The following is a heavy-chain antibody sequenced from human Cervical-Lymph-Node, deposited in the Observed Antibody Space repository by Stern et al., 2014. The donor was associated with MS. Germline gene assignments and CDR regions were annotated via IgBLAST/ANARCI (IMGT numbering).Heavy chain of an antibody. D-gene: IGHD2-21*02. CDR2: IYYSGST. Sequence: VQLLESGPGLVKPSQTLSLTCTVSGGSISSGGYYWSWIRQHPGKGLEWIGYIYYSGSTYYNPSLKSRVTISVDTSKNQFSLKLSSVTAADTAVYYCARDKTAPNDAFDIWGQGTMVTVSS. CDR3: ARDKTAPNDAFDI. CDR1: GGSISSGGYY. V-gene: IGHV4-31*03. J-gene: IGHJ3*02.